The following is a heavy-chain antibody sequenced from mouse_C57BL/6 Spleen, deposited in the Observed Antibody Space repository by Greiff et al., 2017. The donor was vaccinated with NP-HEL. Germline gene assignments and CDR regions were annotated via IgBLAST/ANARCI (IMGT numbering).Heavy chain of an antibody. CDR3: ARSLITTVVPYYFDY. CDR2: IYPGDGDT. D-gene: IGHD1-1*01. CDR1: GYAFSSSW. Sequence: VKLVESGPELVKPGASVKISCKASGYAFSSSWMNWVKQRPGKGLEWIGRIYPGDGDTNYNGKFKGKATLTADKSSSTAYMQLSSLTSEDSAVYFCARSLITTVVPYYFDYWGQGTTLTVSS. V-gene: IGHV1-82*01. J-gene: IGHJ2*01.